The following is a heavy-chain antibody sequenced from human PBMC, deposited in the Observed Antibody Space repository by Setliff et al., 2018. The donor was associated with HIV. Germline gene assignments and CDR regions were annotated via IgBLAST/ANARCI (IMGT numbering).Heavy chain of an antibody. D-gene: IGHD3-16*02. CDR2: ILYGGTT. CDR3: ARRVILSYGYYFDY. Sequence: PSETLSLTCTVSGVSISSTNYYWAWIRQPPGEGLEWIGNILYGGTTFYNPSLRSRVTISVDTSKNQFSLKLSSVTAADTAVYHCARRVILSYGYYFDYWGQGTLVTVSS. CDR1: GVSISSTNYY. V-gene: IGHV4-39*01. J-gene: IGHJ4*02.